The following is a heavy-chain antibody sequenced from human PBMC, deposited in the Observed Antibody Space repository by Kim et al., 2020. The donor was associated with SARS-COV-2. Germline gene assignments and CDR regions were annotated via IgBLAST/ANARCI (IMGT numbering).Heavy chain of an antibody. J-gene: IGHJ4*02. CDR3: AKDTPRIAVAGTGSEGY. CDR1: GFTFDDYA. CDR2: ISWNSGSI. Sequence: GGSLRLSCAASGFTFDDYAMHWVRQAPGKGLEWVSGISWNSGSIGYADSVKGRFTISRDNAKNSLYLQMNSLRAEDTALYYCAKDTPRIAVAGTGSEGYWGRGTLVTVSS. D-gene: IGHD6-19*01. V-gene: IGHV3-9*01.